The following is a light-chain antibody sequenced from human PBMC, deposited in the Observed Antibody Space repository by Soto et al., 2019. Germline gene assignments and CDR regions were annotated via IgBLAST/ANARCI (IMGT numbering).Light chain of an antibody. CDR2: TND. Sequence: QSVLTQPPSASGTPGQRVTISCSGSSSNIGVNTVNWYQQLPRAAPNLLIYTNDQRPSGVPDRFSASKSGTSASLAISGLQSEDEADYYCAAWDDSLNGYVFGTGTKLTVL. V-gene: IGLV1-44*01. J-gene: IGLJ1*01. CDR3: AAWDDSLNGYV. CDR1: SSNIGVNT.